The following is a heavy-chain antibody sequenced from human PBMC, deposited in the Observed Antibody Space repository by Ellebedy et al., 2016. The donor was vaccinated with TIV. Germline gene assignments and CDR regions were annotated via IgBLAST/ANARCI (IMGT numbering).Heavy chain of an antibody. D-gene: IGHD5-24*01. Sequence: PGGSLRLSCAASEFSFSDYWMAWARQAPGKGLEWVANIREDGGSQWYADSVRGRFTISRDDAETTTSLQMNSLRAEDTALYFCARVGRSPHNWSFDYWGQGTLVTVSS. CDR1: EFSFSDYW. V-gene: IGHV3-7*01. CDR3: ARVGRSPHNWSFDY. J-gene: IGHJ4*02. CDR2: IREDGGSQ.